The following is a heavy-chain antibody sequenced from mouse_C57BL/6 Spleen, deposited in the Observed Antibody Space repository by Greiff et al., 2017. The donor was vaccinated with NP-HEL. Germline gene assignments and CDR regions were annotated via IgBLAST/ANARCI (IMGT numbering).Heavy chain of an antibody. CDR1: GYSITSGYY. D-gene: IGHD3-3*01. V-gene: IGHV3-6*01. J-gene: IGHJ4*01. CDR3: ARDREVHYAMDY. CDR2: ISYDGSN. Sequence: EVQLMESGPGLVKPSQSLSLTCSVTGYSITSGYYWNWIRQFPGNKLEWMGYISYDGSNNYNPSLKNRISITRDTSKNQFFLKLNSVTTEDTATYYCARDREVHYAMDYWGQGTSVTVSS.